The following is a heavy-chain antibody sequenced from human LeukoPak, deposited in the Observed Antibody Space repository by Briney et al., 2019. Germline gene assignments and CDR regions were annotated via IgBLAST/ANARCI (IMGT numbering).Heavy chain of an antibody. CDR2: ISAYNGNT. CDR3: ARYFREVSMIVVVITDAFDI. D-gene: IGHD3-22*01. CDR1: GYIFTSYG. Sequence: ASVKVSCKASGYIFTSYGISWVRQAPGQGLEWMGWISAYNGNTNYAQKLQGRVTMTTDTSTSTAYMELRSLRSDDTAAYYCARYFREVSMIVVVITDAFDIWGQGTMVTVSS. J-gene: IGHJ3*02. V-gene: IGHV1-18*01.